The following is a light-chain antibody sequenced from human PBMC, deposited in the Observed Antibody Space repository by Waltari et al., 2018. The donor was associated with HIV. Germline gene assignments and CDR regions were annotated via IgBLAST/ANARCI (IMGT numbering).Light chain of an antibody. V-gene: IGKV3-20*01. J-gene: IGKJ5*01. CDR1: QSVSSNY. Sequence: EIVLTQSPGTLSLSPGARATLSCRASQSVSSNYLAWYQQKPGQAPRLLIYGASSRATGIPDRFSGSGSGTDFTLTISRLEPEDFAVYYCQQYGGSPPITFGQGTRLEIK. CDR2: GAS. CDR3: QQYGGSPPIT.